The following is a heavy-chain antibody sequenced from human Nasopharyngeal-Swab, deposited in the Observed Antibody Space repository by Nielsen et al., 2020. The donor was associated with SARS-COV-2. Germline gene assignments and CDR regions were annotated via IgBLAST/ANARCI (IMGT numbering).Heavy chain of an antibody. CDR2: IIPIFGTA. J-gene: IGHJ6*03. V-gene: IGHV1-69*06. D-gene: IGHD1-7*01. Sequence: SVKVSCKASGGTFSSYAISWVRQPPGQGLEWMGGIIPIFGTANYAQKFQGRVTITADKSTSTAYMELSSLRSEDTAVYYCARGPLITGTNYYYMDVWGKGTTVTVSS. CDR1: GGTFSSYA. CDR3: ARGPLITGTNYYYMDV.